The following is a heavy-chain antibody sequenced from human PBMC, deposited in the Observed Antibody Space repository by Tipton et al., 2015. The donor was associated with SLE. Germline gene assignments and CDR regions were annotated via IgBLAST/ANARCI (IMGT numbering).Heavy chain of an antibody. D-gene: IGHD1-1*01. Sequence: QLVQSGAEVKKPGASVKVSCKASGYTFTSYDINWVRQATGQGLEWMGWMNPNSGNTGYAQEFQGRVTMTRDTSTGTAYMELSSLRSEDTAVYYCARKLEFTGDFDYWGQGTLVTVSS. CDR3: ARKLEFTGDFDY. CDR1: GYTFTSYD. CDR2: MNPNSGNT. V-gene: IGHV1-8*01. J-gene: IGHJ4*02.